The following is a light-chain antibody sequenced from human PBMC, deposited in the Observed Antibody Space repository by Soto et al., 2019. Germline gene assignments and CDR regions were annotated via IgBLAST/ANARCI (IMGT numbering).Light chain of an antibody. CDR2: EDN. Sequence: FMLTQPHCVSESPGKTVTISCTRSSGSIASNYVQWYQQRPGSAPTTVIYEDNQRPSGVPDRFSGSIDSSSNSASLTISGLKTEDEADYYCQSYDSTHPVVFGGGTKLTVL. J-gene: IGLJ2*01. CDR3: QSYDSTHPVV. V-gene: IGLV6-57*03. CDR1: SGSIASNY.